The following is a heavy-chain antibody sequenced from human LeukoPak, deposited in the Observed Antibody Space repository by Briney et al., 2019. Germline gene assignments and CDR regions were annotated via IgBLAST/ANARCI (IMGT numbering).Heavy chain of an antibody. V-gene: IGHV3-66*01. CDR2: IYRGGST. D-gene: IGHD1-26*01. Sequence: PGGSLRLSCAASGFTVSSNYMSWVRQAPGKGLEWVSVIYRGGSTYYADSVKGRFTISRDNSKNTLYLQMNNLRAVDTAVYYCAMATWVGGLDYWGQGTLVTVSS. J-gene: IGHJ4*02. CDR1: GFTVSSNY. CDR3: AMATWVGGLDY.